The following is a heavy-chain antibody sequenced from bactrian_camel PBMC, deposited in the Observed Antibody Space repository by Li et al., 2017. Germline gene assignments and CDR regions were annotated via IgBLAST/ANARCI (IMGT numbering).Heavy chain of an antibody. J-gene: IGHJ4*01. CDR2: IYSDGRT. V-gene: IGHV3S53*01. CDR1: GYITSGNC. CDR3: AADFCMSAIQGLGRITRKPWNY. D-gene: IGHD3*01. Sequence: VQLVESGGGSVQAGESLRLSCATPGYITSGNCMAWFRQAPGKEREGVAVIYSDGRTYYMASVKGRFTISIDKFANIVYLLMNDLTPEDTAMYYCAADFCMSAIQGLGRITRKPWNYRGQGTQVTVS.